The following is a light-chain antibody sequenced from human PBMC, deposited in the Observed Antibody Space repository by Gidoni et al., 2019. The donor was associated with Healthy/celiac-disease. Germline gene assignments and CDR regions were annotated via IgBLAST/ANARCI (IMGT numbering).Light chain of an antibody. CDR2: EDN. V-gene: IGLV6-57*02. Sequence: NFMLTQPHSVSESPGKTVTISCTGSSGSLARNYVQWYQQRPGSAPTTVIYEDNQRPSGVPDRFSGSIDSSSNSASLTISGLKTEDEADYYCQSYDSSNLWVFGGGTKLTVL. CDR3: QSYDSSNLWV. CDR1: SGSLARNY. J-gene: IGLJ3*02.